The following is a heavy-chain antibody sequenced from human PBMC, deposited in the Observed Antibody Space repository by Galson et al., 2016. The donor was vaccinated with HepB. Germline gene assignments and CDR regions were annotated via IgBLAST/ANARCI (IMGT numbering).Heavy chain of an antibody. J-gene: IGHJ4*02. V-gene: IGHV3-74*01. CDR3: ARDQSGDCSTTKCWGPDY. Sequence: SLRLSCAASGFTVSSNYMSWVRQAPGKGLVWVSRIKSDGSYTNYADSVKGRFTISRDSAKNTLYLQINSLRVEDTAVYYCARDQSGDCSTTKCWGPDYWGQGTLVTVSS. CDR2: IKSDGSYT. CDR1: GFTVSSNY. D-gene: IGHD2-2*01.